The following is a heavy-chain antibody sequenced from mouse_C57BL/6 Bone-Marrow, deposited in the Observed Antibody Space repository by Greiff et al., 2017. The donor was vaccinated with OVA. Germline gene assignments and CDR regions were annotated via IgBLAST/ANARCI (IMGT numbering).Heavy chain of an antibody. J-gene: IGHJ2*01. CDR2: ISGGGGNT. V-gene: IGHV5-9*01. CDR1: GGTCRSYT. Sequence: EVKLVESGGGLVKPGGSLKRAGAASGGTCRSYTMSWVRQTPEKRLEWVATISGGGGNTYYPDSVKGRFTISRDNAKNTLYLQMSSLRSEDTALYYCARHKDYYGSSDYWGQGTTLTVSS. CDR3: ARHKDYYGSSDY. D-gene: IGHD1-1*01.